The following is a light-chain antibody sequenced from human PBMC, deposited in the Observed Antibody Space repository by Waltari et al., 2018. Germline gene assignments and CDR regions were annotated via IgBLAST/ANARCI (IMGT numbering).Light chain of an antibody. CDR1: SSDVGAYDF. J-gene: IGLJ1*01. CDR2: EVS. V-gene: IGLV2-8*01. Sequence: QSALTQPPSASGSPGQSVTISCTGTSSDVGAYDFVSWYQHHPGEAPKLIIYEVSQRPSGVPHRFSGSNSGNTASLTVSGLQAEDEADYYCSSYAGSVYVFGTGTKVTVL. CDR3: SSYAGSVYV.